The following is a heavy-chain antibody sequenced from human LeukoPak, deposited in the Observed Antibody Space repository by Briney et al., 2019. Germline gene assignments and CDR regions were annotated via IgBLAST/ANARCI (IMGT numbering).Heavy chain of an antibody. J-gene: IGHJ4*02. CDR2: IRSRANNYAT. Sequence: PGGSLRLSSAASGFTFCGFAMDWVRQASGQGREWVGRIRSRANNYATAYAASVKGRFTISRDDSKNTAYLQMNSLKTEDTAVYYCTAAPREPVTWWDCWGQGTLVTVSS. D-gene: IGHD2-15*01. CDR3: TAAPREPVTWWDC. CDR1: GFTFCGFA. V-gene: IGHV3-73*01.